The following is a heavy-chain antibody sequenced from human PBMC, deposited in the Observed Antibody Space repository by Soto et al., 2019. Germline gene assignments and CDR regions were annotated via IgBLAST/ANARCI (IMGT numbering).Heavy chain of an antibody. J-gene: IGHJ4*02. V-gene: IGHV1-2*02. D-gene: IGHD3-22*01. CDR2: INPNSGGT. CDR1: GGTFSSYA. Sequence: DSVKFSCKASGGTFSSYAISWVRQAPGQGLEWMGWINPNSGGTNYAQKFQGRVTMTRDTSISTAYMELSRLRSDDTAVYYCARRKGDYYDSSGYHYYFDYWGQGTLVTVSS. CDR3: ARRKGDYYDSSGYHYYFDY.